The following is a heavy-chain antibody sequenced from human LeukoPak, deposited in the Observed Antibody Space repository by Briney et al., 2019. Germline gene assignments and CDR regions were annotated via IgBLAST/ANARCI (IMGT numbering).Heavy chain of an antibody. J-gene: IGHJ5*02. CDR2: IYYSGST. Sequence: SETLSLTCTVSGGSISSSSYYWGWIRQPPGKGLEWIGSIYYSGSTYYNPSLKSRVTISVDTSKNQFSLKLSSVTAADTAVYYCARGTCSGGSCYPQGFDPWGQGTLVTVSS. D-gene: IGHD2-15*01. CDR3: ARGTCSGGSCYPQGFDP. CDR1: GGSISSSSYY. V-gene: IGHV4-39*07.